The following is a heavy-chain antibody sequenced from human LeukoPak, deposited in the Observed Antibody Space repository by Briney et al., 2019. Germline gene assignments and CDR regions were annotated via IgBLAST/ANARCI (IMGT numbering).Heavy chain of an antibody. CDR2: IKPSGGST. CDR1: GNTFTRYY. Sequence: GASVKVSCKASGNTFTRYYMHWVRQAPGQGLEWMGIIKPSGGSTSYAQKFQGRVTMTRDTSTSTVYMELSSLGSEGTAVYYCARGGLGYSGPYDAFDIWGQGTMVTVSS. V-gene: IGHV1-46*01. D-gene: IGHD5-12*01. CDR3: ARGGLGYSGPYDAFDI. J-gene: IGHJ3*02.